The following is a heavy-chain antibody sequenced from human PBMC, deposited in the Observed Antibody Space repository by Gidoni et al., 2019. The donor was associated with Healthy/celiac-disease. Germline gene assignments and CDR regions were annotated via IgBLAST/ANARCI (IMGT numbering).Heavy chain of an antibody. V-gene: IGHV1-69*04. Sequence: ASGGTFSSYAISWVRQAPGQGLEWMGRIIPILGIANYAQKFQGRVTITADKSTSTAYMELSSLRSEDTAVYYCAGATPAPYYGMDVWGQGTTVTVSS. CDR3: AGATPAPYYGMDV. J-gene: IGHJ6*02. CDR1: GGTFSSYA. CDR2: IIPILGIA. D-gene: IGHD5-12*01.